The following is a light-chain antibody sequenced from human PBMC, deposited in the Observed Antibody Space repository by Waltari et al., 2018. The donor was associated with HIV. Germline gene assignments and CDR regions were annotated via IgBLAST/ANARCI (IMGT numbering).Light chain of an antibody. CDR3: LLSFGGAQV. J-gene: IGLJ3*02. CDR1: TGVVTSGNY. V-gene: IGLV7-43*01. CDR2: STT. Sequence: QTVVTQESSLTVSPGGTVTLTCAASTGVVTSGNYANWFQQKPGQAPRTLIYSTTNKHSLTPARFAGSLLGGKAALTLSGAQPEDEGDYYCLLSFGGAQVFGGGTKLTVL.